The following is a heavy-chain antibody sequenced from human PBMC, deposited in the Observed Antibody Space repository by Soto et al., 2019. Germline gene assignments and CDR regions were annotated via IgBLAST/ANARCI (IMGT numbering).Heavy chain of an antibody. CDR1: GGSIGGYD. Sequence: SETQCVRWSVAGGSIGGYDGSWLRQQQGKGLEWIGYIYYSGSTNYNPSLKSRVTISVDTSKNQFSLKLSSVTAADTAVYYCAREFPLEGSSSFIDLLVQGTLVTVSS. J-gene: IGHJ4*02. V-gene: IGHV4-59*01. CDR3: AREFPLEGSSSFIDL. D-gene: IGHD6-6*01. CDR2: IYYSGST.